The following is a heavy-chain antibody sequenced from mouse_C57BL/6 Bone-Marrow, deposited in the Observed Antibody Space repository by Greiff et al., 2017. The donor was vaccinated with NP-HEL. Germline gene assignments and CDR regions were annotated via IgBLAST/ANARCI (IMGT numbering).Heavy chain of an antibody. CDR1: GYSITSGYY. Sequence: ESGPGLVKPSQSLSLTCSVTGYSITSGYYWNWIRQFPGNKLEWMGYISYDGSNNYNPSLKNRISITRDTSKNQFFLKLNSVTTEDTATYYCARRGGGMDYWGQGTSVTVSS. V-gene: IGHV3-6*01. CDR2: ISYDGSN. CDR3: ARRGGGMDY. J-gene: IGHJ4*01.